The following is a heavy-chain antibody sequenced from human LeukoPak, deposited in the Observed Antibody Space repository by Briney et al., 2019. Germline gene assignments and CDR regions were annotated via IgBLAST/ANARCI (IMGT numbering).Heavy chain of an antibody. CDR1: GGSISSSSYY. Sequence: MSSETLSLTCTVSGGSISSSSYYWGWIRQPPGKGLEWIGSIYYSGSTYYNPSLKSRVTISVDTSKNQFSLKLSSVTAADTAVYYCARHLAPIWVSRWFDPWGQGTLVTVSS. V-gene: IGHV4-39*01. CDR2: IYYSGST. D-gene: IGHD3-16*01. J-gene: IGHJ5*02. CDR3: ARHLAPIWVSRWFDP.